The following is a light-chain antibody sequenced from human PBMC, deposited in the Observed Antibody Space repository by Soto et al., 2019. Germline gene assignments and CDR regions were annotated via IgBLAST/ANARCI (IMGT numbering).Light chain of an antibody. V-gene: IGKV3-11*01. CDR3: QQRYNWPPIT. CDR1: QNVNTY. CDR2: DAS. J-gene: IGKJ5*01. Sequence: GERVTLSCRASQNVNTYLAWYQQKPGQAPRLLIYDASNRATGIPVRFSGSGSGTDFTLTISSLEPEDFAVYYCQQRYNWPPITFGQGTRLEI.